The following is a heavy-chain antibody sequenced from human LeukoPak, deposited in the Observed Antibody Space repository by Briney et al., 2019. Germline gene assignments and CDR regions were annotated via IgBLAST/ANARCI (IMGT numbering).Heavy chain of an antibody. CDR1: GGSISSYF. V-gene: IGHV4-4*07. CDR2: IYTSGST. CDR3: ARGPRNSDWYSIDY. D-gene: IGHD6-19*01. J-gene: IGHJ4*02. Sequence: PSETLSLTCTASGGSISSYFWSWVRQPAGKGLEWIGRIYTSGSTDYNPSLKSRVTMSVDTSKNQSSLKLNSVTAADTAVYYCARGPRNSDWYSIDYWGQGTLATVSS.